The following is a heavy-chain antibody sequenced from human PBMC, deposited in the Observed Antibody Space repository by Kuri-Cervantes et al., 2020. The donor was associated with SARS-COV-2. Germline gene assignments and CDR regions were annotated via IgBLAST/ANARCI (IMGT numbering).Heavy chain of an antibody. V-gene: IGHV3-15*01. D-gene: IGHD3-10*01. Sequence: GGSLRLSCAASGFTFSYYEMNWVRQAPGKGLEWVGRIKSKTDGGTTDYAAPVKGRFTISRDDSKNTLYLQMNSLKTEDTAVYYCTTSQLVRGVIRQNYYYYGMDVWGQGTTVTVSS. CDR2: IKSKTDGGTT. CDR3: TTSQLVRGVIRQNYYYYGMDV. CDR1: GFTFSYYE. J-gene: IGHJ6*02.